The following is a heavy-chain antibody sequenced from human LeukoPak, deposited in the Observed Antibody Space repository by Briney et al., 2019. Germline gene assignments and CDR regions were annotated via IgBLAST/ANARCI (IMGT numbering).Heavy chain of an antibody. CDR3: SIGSYFYGVDV. Sequence: PGRSLRLSCAASGFTFSSYVMHWVRQAPGKGLEWVAGTSYDGINKYYADSVKGRFTISRDNSKNTLYLPMNRLRSEDKAVYFFSIGSYFYGVDVWGQGTTVTVSS. J-gene: IGHJ6*02. CDR2: TSYDGINK. V-gene: IGHV3-30*03. CDR1: GFTFSSYV. D-gene: IGHD1-26*01.